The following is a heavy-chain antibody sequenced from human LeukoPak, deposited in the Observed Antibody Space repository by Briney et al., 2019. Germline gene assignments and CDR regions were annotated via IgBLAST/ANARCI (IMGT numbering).Heavy chain of an antibody. CDR1: GGSISSGRYY. Sequence: SETLSLTCTVSGGSISSGRYYWGWIRQPPGKDLEWLGTFFYSATTYYNPSLKSRVTISVDTSKNQFSLKLSSVTAADTAVYYCARQGQRRNPWYYFDYWGQGALVTVSS. CDR2: FFYSATT. D-gene: IGHD1-1*01. CDR3: ARQGQRRNPWYYFDY. J-gene: IGHJ4*02. V-gene: IGHV4-39*01.